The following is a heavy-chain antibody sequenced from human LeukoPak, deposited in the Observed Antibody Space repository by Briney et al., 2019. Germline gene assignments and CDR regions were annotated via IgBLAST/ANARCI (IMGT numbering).Heavy chain of an antibody. CDR3: TTAEWELHYFDY. D-gene: IGHD1-26*01. CDR1: GFTFSNAW. CDR2: IKSKTDGGTT. Sequence: GGSLRLSCAASGFTFSNAWMGWVRQAPGKGLEWVGRIKSKTDGGTTDYAAPVEGRFTISRDDSKNTLYLQMNSLKTEDTAVYYCTTAEWELHYFDYWGQGTLVTVSS. V-gene: IGHV3-15*01. J-gene: IGHJ4*02.